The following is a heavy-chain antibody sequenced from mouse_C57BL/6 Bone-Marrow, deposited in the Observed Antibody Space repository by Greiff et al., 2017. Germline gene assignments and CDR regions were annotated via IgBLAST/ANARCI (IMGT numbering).Heavy chain of an antibody. CDR3: ARSHYYGSSPFAY. J-gene: IGHJ3*01. CDR1: GYTFTSYW. D-gene: IGHD1-1*01. CDR2: IDPSDSYT. Sequence: QVQLKQSGAELVRPGTSMKLSCKASGYTFTSYWMHWVKQRPGQGLEWIGVIDPSDSYTNYNQKFKGKATLTVDTSSSTAYMQLSSLTSEDSAVYYCARSHYYGSSPFAYWGQGTLVTVSA. V-gene: IGHV1-59*01.